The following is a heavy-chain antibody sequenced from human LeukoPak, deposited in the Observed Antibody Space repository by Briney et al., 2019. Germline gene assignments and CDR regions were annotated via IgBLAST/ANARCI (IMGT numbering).Heavy chain of an antibody. J-gene: IGHJ4*02. CDR1: GFTFSSYG. Sequence: GGSLRLSCAASGFTFSSYGMHWVRQAPGKGLEWVAFIRYDGSNKYYADSVKGRFTISRDNSKNTLYLQMNSLRAEGTAVYYCAKDLKGYCSSTSCPNDYWGQGTLVTVSS. CDR2: IRYDGSNK. D-gene: IGHD2-2*01. V-gene: IGHV3-30*02. CDR3: AKDLKGYCSSTSCPNDY.